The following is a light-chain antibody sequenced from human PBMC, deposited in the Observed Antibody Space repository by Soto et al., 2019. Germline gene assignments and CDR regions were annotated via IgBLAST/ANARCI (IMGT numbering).Light chain of an antibody. CDR1: QSVLYTSSNKNY. J-gene: IGKJ4*01. CDR3: QQYYSTPLT. Sequence: DIVMTQSPDSLAVSLGERATINCKSSQSVLYTSSNKNYLAWYQQKPGQPPKLLIYWASTRESGVPDRFSGSGSGTDFTLTISSLQAADVAVYYCQQYYSTPLTFGGGTKVDIK. CDR2: WAS. V-gene: IGKV4-1*01.